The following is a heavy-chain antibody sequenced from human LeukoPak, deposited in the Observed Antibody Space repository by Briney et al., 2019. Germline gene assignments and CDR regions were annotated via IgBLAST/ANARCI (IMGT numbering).Heavy chain of an antibody. CDR3: ARDIGGSYYY. CDR2: INHSGST. V-gene: IGHV4-34*01. CDR1: GGSFSGYY. Sequence: SETLSLTCAVYGGSFSGYYWSWVRQPPEKGLEWIGEINHSGSTNYNPSLKSRVTISVDTSKNQFSLKLSSVTAADTAVYYCARDIGGSYYYWGQGTLVTVSS. J-gene: IGHJ4*02. D-gene: IGHD1-26*01.